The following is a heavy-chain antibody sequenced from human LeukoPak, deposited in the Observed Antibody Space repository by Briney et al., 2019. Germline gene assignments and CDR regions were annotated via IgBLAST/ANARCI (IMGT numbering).Heavy chain of an antibody. V-gene: IGHV1-69*06. D-gene: IGHD3-10*02. CDR1: GGTFSSYA. Sequence: SVKVSCKASGGTFSSYAISWVRQAPGQGLEWMGGIIPMFGTTNYAQKFQGRVTINADKSTTTAYMELSSPRSEDTAVYYCALFGELTYGFDYWGQGTLVTVSS. CDR2: IIPMFGTT. J-gene: IGHJ4*02. CDR3: ALFGELTYGFDY.